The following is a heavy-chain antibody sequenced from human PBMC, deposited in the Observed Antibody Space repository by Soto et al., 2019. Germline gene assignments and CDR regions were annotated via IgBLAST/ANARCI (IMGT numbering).Heavy chain of an antibody. V-gene: IGHV3-30*18. CDR2: ISYDGSNK. CDR3: AKDLGQQHENRFDP. J-gene: IGHJ5*02. D-gene: IGHD6-13*01. CDR1: GFTFSSYG. Sequence: PGGSQRLSCAATGFTFSSYGMHWVRQAPGKGLEWVAVISYDGSNKYYADSVKGRFTISRDNSKNTLYLQMNSLRAEDTAVYYCAKDLGQQHENRFDPWGQGTLVTVSS.